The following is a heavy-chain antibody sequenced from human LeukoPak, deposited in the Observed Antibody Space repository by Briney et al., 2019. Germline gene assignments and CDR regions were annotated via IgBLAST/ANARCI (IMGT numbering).Heavy chain of an antibody. CDR1: GFSLSTRGVG. V-gene: IGHV2-5*02. Sequence: SGPTLVNPPQTLTLTCTFSGFSLSTRGVGVGWIRQPPGKALEWLALIYWDDDKRYSPSLKSRLTITKDTSKNQVVLTMTNMDPVDTATYYCAHRRVTAMVFDYWGQGTLVTVSS. D-gene: IGHD5-18*01. CDR3: AHRRVTAMVFDY. CDR2: IYWDDDK. J-gene: IGHJ4*02.